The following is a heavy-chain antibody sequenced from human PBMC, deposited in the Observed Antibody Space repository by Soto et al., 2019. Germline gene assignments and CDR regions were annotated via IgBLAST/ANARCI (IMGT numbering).Heavy chain of an antibody. J-gene: IGHJ4*02. CDR1: GGSISSSSYY. CDR2: IYYSGST. D-gene: IGHD3-10*01. V-gene: IGHV4-39*01. CDR3: VCYGGGGFGELFAY. Sequence: PSETLSLTCTVSGGSISSSSYYWGWIRQPPGKGLEWIGSIYYSGSTYYNPSLKSRVTISVDTSKNQFSLKLSSVTAADTAVYYFVCYGGGGFGELFAYWGQRTLVPVSS.